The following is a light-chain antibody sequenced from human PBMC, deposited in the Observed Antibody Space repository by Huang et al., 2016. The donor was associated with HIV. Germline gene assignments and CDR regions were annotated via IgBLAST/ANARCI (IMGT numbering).Light chain of an antibody. J-gene: IGKJ3*01. CDR3: MQSIQLPLFT. Sequence: DIVMTQTPLSLSVTPGQPASISCKSSQSLLHSDGKTYWYWYLQKPGQSPQLLIYEVYNRFAGGPDRVSGSGSGTDFTLKISRVEAEDVGVYYCMQSIQLPLFTFGPGTKVDVK. CDR1: QSLLHSDGKTY. CDR2: EVY. V-gene: IGKV2D-29*02.